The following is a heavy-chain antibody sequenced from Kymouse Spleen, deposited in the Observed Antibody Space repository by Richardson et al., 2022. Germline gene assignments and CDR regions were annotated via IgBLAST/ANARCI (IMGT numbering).Heavy chain of an antibody. CDR2: IYYSGSI. J-gene: IGHJ6*02. D-gene: IGHD3-3*01. V-gene: IGHV4-28*05. Sequence: QVQLQESGPGLVKPSDTLSLTCAVSGYSISSSNWWGWIRQPPGKGLEWIGYIYYSGSIYYNPSLKSRVTMSVDTSKNQFSLKLSSVTAVDTAVYYCATPRVLYYDFWSGYFTTTTTVWTSGAKGPRSPSPQ. CDR1: GYSISSSNW. CDR3: ATPRVLYYDFWSGYFTTTTTVWTS.